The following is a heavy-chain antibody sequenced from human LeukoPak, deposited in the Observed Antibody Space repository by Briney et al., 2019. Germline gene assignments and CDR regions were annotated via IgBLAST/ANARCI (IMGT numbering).Heavy chain of an antibody. CDR3: AKDRAPGGNYYDLSE. Sequence: PGGSLRLSCAASGFTFTTYSMHWVRQAPGKGLEWVSVISFDGNNKYYANAVKGRFTISRDNSNNTLYLQMNSLWPEDTATYYCAKDRAPGGNYYDLSEWGQGTPVIVSS. D-gene: IGHD1-26*01. V-gene: IGHV3-30-3*01. CDR2: ISFDGNNK. CDR1: GFTFTTYS. J-gene: IGHJ4*02.